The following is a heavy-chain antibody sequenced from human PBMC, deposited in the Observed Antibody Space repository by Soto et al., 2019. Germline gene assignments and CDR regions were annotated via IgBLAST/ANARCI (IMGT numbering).Heavy chain of an antibody. J-gene: IGHJ6*02. Sequence: PGESLKISCKGSGYSFTSYWIAWVRQVPGKGLEWMGIIYPADSDVRHSPSFQGQVTISVDKSLSTAYLQWSSLKASDTAMYYCARRYCSGGIRCPCRHYYYGMVGSCQGTTGTVSS. CDR2: IYPADSDV. CDR1: GYSFTSYW. D-gene: IGHD2-15*01. V-gene: IGHV5-51*01. CDR3: ARRYCSGGIRCPCRHYYYGMVG.